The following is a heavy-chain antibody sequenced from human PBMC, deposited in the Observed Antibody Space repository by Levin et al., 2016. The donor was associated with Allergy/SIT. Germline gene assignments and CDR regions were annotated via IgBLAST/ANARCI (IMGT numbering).Heavy chain of an antibody. Sequence: GESLKISCAASGFTFSSYGMHWVRQAPGKGLEWVAVISYDGSTKYYADSVKGRFTISRDNSKNTLYLQMNSLRAEDTAVYYCASEDGDYLNYFDYWGQGTLVTVSS. CDR1: GFTFSSYG. D-gene: IGHD4-17*01. CDR3: ASEDGDYLNYFDY. CDR2: ISYDGSTK. V-gene: IGHV3-30*03. J-gene: IGHJ4*02.